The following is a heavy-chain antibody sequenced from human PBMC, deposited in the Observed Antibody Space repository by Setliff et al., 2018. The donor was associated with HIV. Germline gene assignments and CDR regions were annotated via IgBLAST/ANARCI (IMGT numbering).Heavy chain of an antibody. Sequence: PGGSLRLSCAASGFTFRTYGMHWVRQAPGKGLEWVAVISYEGRNIYYADSVKGRFTISRDNSKNTLYLQMNSLRAEDTAVYFCARVRLYNSALDYWGQGTLVTVSS. J-gene: IGHJ4*02. D-gene: IGHD3-22*01. CDR1: GFTFRTYG. CDR3: ARVRLYNSALDY. CDR2: ISYEGRNI. V-gene: IGHV3-30*03.